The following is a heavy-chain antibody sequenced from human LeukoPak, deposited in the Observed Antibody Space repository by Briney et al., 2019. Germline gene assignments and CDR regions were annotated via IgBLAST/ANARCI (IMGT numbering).Heavy chain of an antibody. Sequence: GGSLRLSCAASGFTFSTYWMHWVPQSPGKGLVWVSRINSDGSSTSYADFVKGRFTISRDDAKNTLDLQMNSLRAEDTAVYYCVSDIGDWGQGTLVTVSS. CDR2: INSDGSST. D-gene: IGHD3-10*01. CDR1: GFTFSTYW. V-gene: IGHV3-74*01. J-gene: IGHJ4*02. CDR3: VSDIGD.